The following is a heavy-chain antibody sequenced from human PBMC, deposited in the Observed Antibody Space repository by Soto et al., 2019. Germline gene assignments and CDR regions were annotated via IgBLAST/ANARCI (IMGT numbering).Heavy chain of an antibody. CDR1: GYTFTSYG. D-gene: IGHD6-13*01. J-gene: IGHJ6*02. CDR3: ARDGGYSSSWTPWVYYYYYGMDV. CDR2: MNPNSGNT. Sequence: ASVKVSCKASGYTFTSYGINWVRQATGQGLEWMGWMNPNSGNTGYAQKFQGRVTMTGNTSISTACMELSSLRSEDTAVYYCARDGGYSSSWTPWVYYYYYGMDVWGQGTTVTVSS. V-gene: IGHV1-8*01.